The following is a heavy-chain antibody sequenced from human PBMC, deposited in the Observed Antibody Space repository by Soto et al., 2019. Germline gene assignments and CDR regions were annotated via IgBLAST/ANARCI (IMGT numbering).Heavy chain of an antibody. J-gene: IGHJ5*02. D-gene: IGHD5-12*01. CDR2: IYYSGST. CDR1: GGSISSYY. CDR3: AKLLWIDNWFDP. V-gene: IGHV4-59*08. Sequence: SQTLSLTCTVSGGSISSYYWSWIRQPPGKGLEWIGYIYYSGSTNYNPSLKSRVTISVDTSKNQFSLKLSSVTAADTAVYYCAKLLWIDNWFDPWGQGTLVTVSS.